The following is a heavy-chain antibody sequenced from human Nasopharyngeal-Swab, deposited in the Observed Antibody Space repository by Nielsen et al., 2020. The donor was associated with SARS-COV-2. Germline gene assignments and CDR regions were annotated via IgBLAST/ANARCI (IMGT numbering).Heavy chain of an antibody. CDR3: ARGLWVGYDILTGYYGGAYYYYYMDV. CDR2: IIPIFGTA. V-gene: IGHV1-69*13. CDR1: GGTFSSYA. J-gene: IGHJ6*03. Sequence: SVKVSCKASGGTFSSYAISWVRQAPGQGLEWMGGIIPIFGTANYAQKFQGRVTITADESTSTAYMELSSLRSEDTAVYYCARGLWVGYDILTGYYGGAYYYYYMDVWGKGTTVTVSS. D-gene: IGHD3-9*01.